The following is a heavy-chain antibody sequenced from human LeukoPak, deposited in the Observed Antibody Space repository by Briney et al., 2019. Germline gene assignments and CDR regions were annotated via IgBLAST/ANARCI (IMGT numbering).Heavy chain of an antibody. V-gene: IGHV3-23*01. CDR3: ARLTGSYDFWSGDAFDI. D-gene: IGHD3-3*01. CDR2: IGGSGDST. CDR1: GFTFSSYA. Sequence: PGGSLRLSCAASGFTFSSYAMSWVRQAPGKGLEWVSTIGGSGDSTHYADSVKGRFIISRDNSKNTLYLQMNSLRAEDTALYYCARLTGSYDFWSGDAFDIWGQGTKVTVSS. J-gene: IGHJ3*02.